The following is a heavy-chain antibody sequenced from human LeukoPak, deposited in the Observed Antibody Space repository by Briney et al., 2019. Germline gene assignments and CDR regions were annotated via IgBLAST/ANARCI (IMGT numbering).Heavy chain of an antibody. Sequence: ASVKVSCKVSGYTLTELSMHWVRQAPGKGLEWMGGFDPEDGETIYAQKFQGRVTTTEDTSTDTAYMELSSLRSEDTAVYYCATLYRYCSGGSCYSGNWFDPWGQGTLVTVSS. V-gene: IGHV1-24*01. D-gene: IGHD2-15*01. CDR3: ATLYRYCSGGSCYSGNWFDP. CDR1: GYTLTELS. J-gene: IGHJ5*02. CDR2: FDPEDGET.